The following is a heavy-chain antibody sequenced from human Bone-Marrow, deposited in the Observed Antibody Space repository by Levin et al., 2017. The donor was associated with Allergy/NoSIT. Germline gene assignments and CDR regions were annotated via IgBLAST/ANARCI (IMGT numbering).Heavy chain of an antibody. D-gene: IGHD3-16*01. CDR3: ARGKAGWAFDI. CDR1: GYSFTSYG. Sequence: ASVKVSCKTSGYSFTSYGISWVRQAPGQGLEWMGWISAYNGNTNYAEKVQGRLTMTIDASTSTAYMDLRSLRSDDTAIYYCARGKAGWAFDIWGQGTMVTVSS. CDR2: ISAYNGNT. V-gene: IGHV1-18*01. J-gene: IGHJ3*02.